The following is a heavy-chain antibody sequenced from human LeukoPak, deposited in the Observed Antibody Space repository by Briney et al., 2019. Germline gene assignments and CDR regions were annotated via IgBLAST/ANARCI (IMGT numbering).Heavy chain of an antibody. CDR1: GYTFTGYY. J-gene: IGHJ6*03. CDR2: INPNSSGT. V-gene: IGHV1-2*02. D-gene: IGHD3-3*01. Sequence: ASVKVSCKASGYTFTGYYMHWVRQAPGQGLEWMGWINPNSSGTNYAQKFQGRVTMTRDTSISTAYMELSRLRSDDTAVYYCARAYDSSGYYYMDVWGKGTTVTVSS. CDR3: ARAYDSSGYYYMDV.